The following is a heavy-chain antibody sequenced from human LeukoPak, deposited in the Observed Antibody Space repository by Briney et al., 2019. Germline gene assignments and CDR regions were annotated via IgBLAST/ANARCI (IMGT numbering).Heavy chain of an antibody. J-gene: IGHJ6*02. CDR2: ISYDGTNK. D-gene: IGHD3-10*01. V-gene: IGHV3-30*18. CDR1: GFTFSSYG. Sequence: QAGGSLRLSCAASGFTFSSYGMHWVRQAPGKGLEWVAVISYDGTNKNYADSVKGRFTISRDNSKNTLYLQMNSLRAEDTAVYYCAKVDVLLWFGEETYGMDVWGQGTAVIVS. CDR3: AKVDVLLWFGEETYGMDV.